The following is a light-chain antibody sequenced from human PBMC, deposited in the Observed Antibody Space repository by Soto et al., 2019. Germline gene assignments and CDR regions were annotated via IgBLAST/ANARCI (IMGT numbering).Light chain of an antibody. CDR3: QSYDSSLSAWV. CDR2: GNT. V-gene: IGLV2-14*02. Sequence: QSALTQPASVSGSPGQSITISCTGTSSDVGSYNLVSWYQQHPGKAPKLMIYGNTNRPSGVPDRFSASKSATSASLAITGLQAEDEADYYCQSYDSSLSAWVFGGGTKLTVL. CDR1: SSDVGSYNL. J-gene: IGLJ3*02.